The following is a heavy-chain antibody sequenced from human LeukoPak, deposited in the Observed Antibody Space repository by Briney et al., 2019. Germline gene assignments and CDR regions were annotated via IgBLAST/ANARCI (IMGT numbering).Heavy chain of an antibody. CDR3: ARHLRGYSYGPFDS. D-gene: IGHD5-18*01. CDR2: INHSGST. CDR1: GGSFSGYY. J-gene: IGHJ4*02. Sequence: SETLSLTCAVYGGSFSGYYWSWIRQPPGKGLEWIGEINHSGSTNYNASLKSRVTISVDTSKDQFSLKLSSVTAADTAVYYCARHLRGYSYGPFDSWGQGTLVTVSS. V-gene: IGHV4-34*01.